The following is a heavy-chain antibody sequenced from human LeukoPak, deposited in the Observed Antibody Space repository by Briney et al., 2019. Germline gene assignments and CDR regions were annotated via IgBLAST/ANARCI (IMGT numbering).Heavy chain of an antibody. Sequence: GGSLRLSCAAYGFTVSSNYMSWVRQAPGKGLEWVATIKQDASEKTYVDSVEGRFTSSRDNAKSSLFLQMDSLRAEDTAVYYCARFGMDAAIDYWGQGTLVTVSS. CDR3: ARFGMDAAIDY. CDR2: IKQDASEK. CDR1: GFTVSSNY. D-gene: IGHD2-15*01. V-gene: IGHV3-7*01. J-gene: IGHJ4*02.